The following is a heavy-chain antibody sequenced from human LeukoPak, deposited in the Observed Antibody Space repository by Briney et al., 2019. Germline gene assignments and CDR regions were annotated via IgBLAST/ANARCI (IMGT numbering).Heavy chain of an antibody. D-gene: IGHD5-18*01. J-gene: IGHJ4*02. CDR2: IKQDGSEK. V-gene: IGHV3-7*01. Sequence: GGSLRLSCAASGFTFSSYSMNWVRQAPGKGLEWVANIKQDGSEKYYVDSVKGRFTISRDNAKNSLYLQMNSLRAEDTAVYYCARVEYSYGYPSDYFDYWGQGTLVTVSS. CDR3: ARVEYSYGYPSDYFDY. CDR1: GFTFSSYS.